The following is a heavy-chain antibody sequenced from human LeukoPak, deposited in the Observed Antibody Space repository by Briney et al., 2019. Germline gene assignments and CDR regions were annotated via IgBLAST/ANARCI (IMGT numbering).Heavy chain of an antibody. Sequence: PSETLSLTCTVSGGSISTYSWSWIRQPPGKGREWIGFIYYSAHTNYTPSLKSRVTISVDTSKNQFSLKLSSVTAADTAVYYCARVRLVGYDILTGYYSFDYWGQGTLVTVSS. D-gene: IGHD3-9*01. J-gene: IGHJ4*02. CDR2: IYYSAHT. CDR1: GGSISTYS. CDR3: ARVRLVGYDILTGYYSFDY. V-gene: IGHV4-59*01.